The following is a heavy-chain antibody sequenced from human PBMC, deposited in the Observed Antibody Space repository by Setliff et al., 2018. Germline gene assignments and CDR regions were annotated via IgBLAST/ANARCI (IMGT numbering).Heavy chain of an antibody. J-gene: IGHJ4*02. CDR1: GYTFTGYY. CDR2: IDPSADYT. CDR3: ARAPLESGYYYGQGHYFDN. V-gene: IGHV1-46*01. D-gene: IGHD5-18*01. Sequence: ASVKVSCKASGYTFTGYYLHWVRQAPGQGLEWMAIIDPSADYTNYAQKFQGRVTMTKDTSTTTVYMELSSLRSEDTAVYYCARAPLESGYYYGQGHYFDNWGQGTLVTVSS.